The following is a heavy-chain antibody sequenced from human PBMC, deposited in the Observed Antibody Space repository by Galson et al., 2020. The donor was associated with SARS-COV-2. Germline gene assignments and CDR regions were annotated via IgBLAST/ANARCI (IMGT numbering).Heavy chain of an antibody. CDR3: ARVGALWHFDY. CDR2: IYSSGST. J-gene: IGHJ4*02. V-gene: IGHV4-39*07. D-gene: IGHD1-26*01. CDR1: GGSIRSSIYY. Sequence: SETLSLTCTVSGGSIRSSIYYWGWIRPPKGKGLEWIGSIYSSGSTYYNPSHKSRVTISVDTSKNPFSLRLSSVTAAETAVYYCARVGALWHFDYWGQGTLVTVSS.